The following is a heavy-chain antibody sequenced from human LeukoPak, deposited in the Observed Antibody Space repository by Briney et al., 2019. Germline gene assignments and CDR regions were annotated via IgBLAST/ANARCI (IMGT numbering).Heavy chain of an antibody. J-gene: IGHJ4*02. D-gene: IGHD6-19*01. CDR3: ARGLALSSGWYKDDY. CDR1: GYTFTSYD. Sequence: ASVKVSCKASGYTFTSYDINWVRQATGQGLEWMGWMNPNSGNTGYAQKFQGRVTITRNTSIGTAYMELSSLRSEDTAVYYCARGLALSSGWYKDDYWGQGTLVTVSS. CDR2: MNPNSGNT. V-gene: IGHV1-8*03.